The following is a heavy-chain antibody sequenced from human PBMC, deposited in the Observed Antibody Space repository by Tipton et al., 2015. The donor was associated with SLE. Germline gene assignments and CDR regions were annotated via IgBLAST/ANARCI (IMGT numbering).Heavy chain of an antibody. CDR1: GASISNGYF. CDR3: ARDEYRYDGTGYHLLGHFDY. J-gene: IGHJ4*02. CDR2: VYRTGKN. Sequence: TLSLTCTVSGASISNGYFWGWIRQPPGKGLEFIGSVYRTGKNYYNPSLKSRVTISLDTSKNQFSLKLSSVTAADMAVYYCARDEYRYDGTGYHLLGHFDYWGQGTLVTVSS. V-gene: IGHV4-38-2*02. D-gene: IGHD3-22*01.